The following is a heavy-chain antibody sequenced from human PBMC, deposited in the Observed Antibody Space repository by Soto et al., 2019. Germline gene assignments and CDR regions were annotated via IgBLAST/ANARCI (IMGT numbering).Heavy chain of an antibody. V-gene: IGHV3-30*18. CDR1: GFRFSSSG. CDR2: IIYDGSKK. Sequence: QVQLVESGGGVVQPGKSLRLSCAASGFRFSSSGMHWVRQAPGKGLEWVAVIIYDGSKKEYADSMKGRFTVSRDNSKDTVYLQMNNLRPEDTGVYYCAKDLHDFASFFFYGMDVWGQGTSVTVSS. J-gene: IGHJ6*02. CDR3: AKDLHDFASFFFYGMDV. D-gene: IGHD2-21*02.